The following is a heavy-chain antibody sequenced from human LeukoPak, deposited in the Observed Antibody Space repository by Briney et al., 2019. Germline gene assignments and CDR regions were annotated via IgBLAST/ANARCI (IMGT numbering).Heavy chain of an antibody. V-gene: IGHV3-23*01. J-gene: IGHJ6*02. CDR3: AKDRITMVRGVITQYYGMDV. CDR2: ISGSGGST. CDR1: RFTFSSYA. Sequence: GGSLRLSCAASRFTFSSYAMSWVRQAPGKGLEWVSAISGSGGSTYYADSVKGRFTISRDNSKNTLYLQMNSLRAEDTAVYYCAKDRITMVRGVITQYYGMDVWGQGTTVTVSS. D-gene: IGHD3-10*01.